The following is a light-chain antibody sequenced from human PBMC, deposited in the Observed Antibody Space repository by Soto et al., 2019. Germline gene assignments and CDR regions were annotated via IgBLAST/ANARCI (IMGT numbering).Light chain of an antibody. Sequence: DIQMTQSPSSLSASVRETVTITCRASQSISVHLNWYQQKPGEVPKLLIYAASNLHSGVPSRFSGSGSETDFALTISSLQPEDFATYYCQQSYITPYTFGQGTRLEIK. CDR2: AAS. CDR3: QQSYITPYT. J-gene: IGKJ2*01. CDR1: QSISVH. V-gene: IGKV1-39*01.